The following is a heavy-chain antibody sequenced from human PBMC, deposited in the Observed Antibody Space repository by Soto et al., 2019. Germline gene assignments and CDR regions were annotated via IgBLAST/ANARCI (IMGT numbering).Heavy chain of an antibody. CDR2: IYSGGST. Sequence: PGGSLRLSCAASGFTVSNNYMTWVRQTPGKGLEWVSIIYSGGSTYYADSVKGRFTISRDNSKNTLYLQMNSLRGEDTAVYYCARDPTFRDGYSNYVDFWGRGTLVTVSS. CDR3: ARDPTFRDGYSNYVDF. J-gene: IGHJ4*02. V-gene: IGHV3-66*01. CDR1: GFTVSNNY. D-gene: IGHD4-4*01.